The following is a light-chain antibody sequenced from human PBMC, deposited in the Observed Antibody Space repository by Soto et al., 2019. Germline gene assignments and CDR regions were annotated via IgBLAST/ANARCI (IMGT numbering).Light chain of an antibody. V-gene: IGKV3-11*01. CDR2: GAS. CDR3: QQRSNWPPT. J-gene: IGKJ5*01. CDR1: QSVSTK. Sequence: EILMTQSPATLSVSPGETATLSCRASQSVSTKLAWYQQKPGQAPRLLINGASSRATGIPDRFSGSGSGTDFTLTISSLEPEDFAVYYCQQRSNWPPTFGQGTRLEI.